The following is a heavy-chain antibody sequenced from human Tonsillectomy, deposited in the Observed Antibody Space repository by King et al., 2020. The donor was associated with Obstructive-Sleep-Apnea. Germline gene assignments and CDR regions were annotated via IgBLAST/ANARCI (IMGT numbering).Heavy chain of an antibody. D-gene: IGHD2-15*01. CDR1: GGSISSGGYY. Sequence: VQLQESGPGLVKPSQTLSLTCTVSGGSISSGGYYWRWIRQHPGKGLEWIGYIYYSGSTYYNPSLKSRVTISVDTSKNQFSLKLSSVTAADTAVYYCARAEGCSGGSCYPEYFQHWGQGTLVTVSS. CDR2: IYYSGST. CDR3: ARAEGCSGGSCYPEYFQH. J-gene: IGHJ1*01. V-gene: IGHV4-31*03.